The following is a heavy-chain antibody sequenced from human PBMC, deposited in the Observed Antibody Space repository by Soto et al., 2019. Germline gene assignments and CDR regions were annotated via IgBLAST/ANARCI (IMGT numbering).Heavy chain of an antibody. Sequence: GSLRLSCAASGFTFSSYAMHWVRQAPGKGLEWVAVISYDGSNKYYADSVKGRFTISRDNSKNTLYLQMNSLRAEDTAVYYCARSEDTAMVAYYGMDVWGQGTTVTVSS. J-gene: IGHJ6*02. CDR2: ISYDGSNK. V-gene: IGHV3-30-3*01. CDR1: GFTFSSYA. D-gene: IGHD5-18*01. CDR3: ARSEDTAMVAYYGMDV.